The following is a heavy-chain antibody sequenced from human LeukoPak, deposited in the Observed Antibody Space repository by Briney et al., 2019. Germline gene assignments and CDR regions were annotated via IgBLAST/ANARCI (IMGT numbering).Heavy chain of an antibody. CDR3: ARDQTGWYAFDI. V-gene: IGHV4-31*03. D-gene: IGHD6-19*01. J-gene: IGHJ3*02. Sequence: PSETLSLTCTVSGGSISSDSYYWSWIRQYPGKGLEWIGYIYYSGRTYYNPSLRSRVTMSVDTSTNQFSLRLSSVNAADTAVYYCARDQTGWYAFDIWGQGAMVTVSS. CDR1: GGSISSDSYY. CDR2: IYYSGRT.